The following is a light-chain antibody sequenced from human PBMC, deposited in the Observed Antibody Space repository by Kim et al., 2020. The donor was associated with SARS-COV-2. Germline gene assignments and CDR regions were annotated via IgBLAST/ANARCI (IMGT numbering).Light chain of an antibody. V-gene: IGKV1-33*01. CDR3: QQYVNLLYT. Sequence: SASVGDRVTITCQASQNISNYLNWYQQKPGKAPKLLIYDASNLETGVPSRFSGSGSGTDFTFTISSLQPEDIATYYCQQYVNLLYTFGQGTKLEI. CDR2: DAS. CDR1: QNISNY. J-gene: IGKJ2*01.